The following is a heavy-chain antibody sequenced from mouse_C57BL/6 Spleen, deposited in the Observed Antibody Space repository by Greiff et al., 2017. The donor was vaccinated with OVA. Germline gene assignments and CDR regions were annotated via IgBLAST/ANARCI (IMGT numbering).Heavy chain of an antibody. CDR1: GYTFTDYE. Sequence: VQLVESGAELVRPGASVTLSCKASGYTFTDYEMHWVKQTPVHGLEWTGAIDPETGGTAYNQKFKGKAILTADKSSSTAYMELRSLTSEDSAVYYCTWADYWGQGTTLTVSS. J-gene: IGHJ2*01. CDR2: IDPETGGT. D-gene: IGHD4-1*01. V-gene: IGHV1-15*01. CDR3: TWADY.